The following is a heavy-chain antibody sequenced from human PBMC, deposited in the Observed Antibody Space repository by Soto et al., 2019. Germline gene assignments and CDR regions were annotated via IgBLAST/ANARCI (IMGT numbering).Heavy chain of an antibody. J-gene: IGHJ4*02. Sequence: GGSLRLSCAASGFTFSSYAMSWVRQAPGKGLEWVSAISGSGGSTYYADSVKGRFTISRDNSKNTLYLQMNSLRAEDTAVYYCANYYDSSGYYFRYFDYWGQGTLVTVSS. CDR3: ANYYDSSGYYFRYFDY. V-gene: IGHV3-23*01. CDR2: ISGSGGST. D-gene: IGHD3-22*01. CDR1: GFTFSSYA.